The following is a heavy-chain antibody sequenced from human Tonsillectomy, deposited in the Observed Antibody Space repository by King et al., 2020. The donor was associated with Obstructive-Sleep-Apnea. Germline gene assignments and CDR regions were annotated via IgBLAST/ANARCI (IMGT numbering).Heavy chain of an antibody. CDR1: GFTFDDYA. CDR3: AKDLRLGISNPVFGS. J-gene: IGHJ4*02. CDR2: ITWNSATI. Sequence: VQLVESGGGLVQPGRSLRLSCAASGFTFDDYAMHWVRQAPGQGLEWVSGITWNSATIGYADSVQGRFTISRDNANNSLYLQMNSLRDEETALYYCAKDLRLGISNPVFGSWGQGTLVTVSS. D-gene: IGHD7-27*01. V-gene: IGHV3-9*01.